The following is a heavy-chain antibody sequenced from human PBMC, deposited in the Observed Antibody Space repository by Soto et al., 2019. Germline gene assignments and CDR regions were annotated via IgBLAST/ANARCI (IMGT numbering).Heavy chain of an antibody. V-gene: IGHV4-59*01. Sequence: SETLSLTCTVSGGSISSYYWSWIRQPPGKGLEWIGYIYYSGSTNYNPSLKSRVTISVDTSKNQFSLKLSSVTAADTAVYYCARTEWGSSWFFDYWGQGTLVTVSS. CDR2: IYYSGST. CDR3: ARTEWGSSWFFDY. CDR1: GGSISSYY. D-gene: IGHD6-13*01. J-gene: IGHJ4*02.